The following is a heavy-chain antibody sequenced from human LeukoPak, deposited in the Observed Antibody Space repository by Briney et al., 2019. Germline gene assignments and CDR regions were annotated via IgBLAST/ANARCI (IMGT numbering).Heavy chain of an antibody. CDR1: GFTFSNYA. CDR3: ARGRLVVTGVDY. D-gene: IGHD3-22*01. Sequence: GGSLRLSCAASGFTFSNYAMHWVRQAPGKGLEYVSTISSNGGSTYYANSVKGRFTISRDNSKNTLYLQMGSLRAEDMAVYYCARGRLVVTGVDYWGQGTLVTVSS. J-gene: IGHJ4*02. V-gene: IGHV3-64*01. CDR2: ISSNGGST.